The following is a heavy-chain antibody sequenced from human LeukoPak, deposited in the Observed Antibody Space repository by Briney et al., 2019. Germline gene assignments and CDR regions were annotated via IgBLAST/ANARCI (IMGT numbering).Heavy chain of an antibody. CDR3: ARYRRAVTTSVLYYGMDV. D-gene: IGHD4-17*01. CDR1: GGSFSGYY. J-gene: IGHJ6*02. V-gene: IGHV4-34*01. CDR2: INHSGST. Sequence: SETLSLTCAVYGGSFSGYYWSWIRQPPGKGLEWIGEINHSGSTNYNPSLKSRVTISVDTSKNQFSLKLSSVTAAGTAVYYCARYRRAVTTSVLYYGMDVWGQGTTVTVSS.